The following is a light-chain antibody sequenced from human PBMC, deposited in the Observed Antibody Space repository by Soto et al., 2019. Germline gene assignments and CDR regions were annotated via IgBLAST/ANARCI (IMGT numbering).Light chain of an antibody. CDR2: AAS. CDR3: LQHGSYPRT. V-gene: IGKV1-17*01. J-gene: IGKJ1*01. CDR1: QGIRDD. Sequence: DIQMTQSPSSLSASVGDRVTITCRASQGIRDDLAWYQQKPGRAPKRLIYAASTLQSGVPLRFSGSGSGTEFTLTISSLKPEDIATYYCLQHGSYPRTFVQGTKVDIK.